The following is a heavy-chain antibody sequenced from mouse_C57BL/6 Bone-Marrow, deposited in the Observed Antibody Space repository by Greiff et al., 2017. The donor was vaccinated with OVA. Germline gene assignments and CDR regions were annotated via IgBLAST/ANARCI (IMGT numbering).Heavy chain of an antibody. CDR2: IDPEDGDT. J-gene: IGHJ3*01. V-gene: IGHV14-1*01. CDR1: GFNIKDYY. CDR3: TTDDYEGVLFAY. Sequence: EVQLQQSGAELVRPGASVKLSCIASGFNIKDYYMHWVKQRPEQGLEWIGRIDPEDGDTEYAPKFQGKATMTADTSSNTAYLQLSSLTSEDTAVYYCTTDDYEGVLFAYWGQGTLVTVSA. D-gene: IGHD2-4*01.